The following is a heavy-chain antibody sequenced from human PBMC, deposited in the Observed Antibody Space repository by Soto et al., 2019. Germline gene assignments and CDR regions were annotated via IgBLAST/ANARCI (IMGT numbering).Heavy chain of an antibody. J-gene: IGHJ6*02. CDR2: ISWNSGSI. D-gene: IGHD3-3*02. V-gene: IGHV3-9*01. CDR1: GFTFSSYA. CDR3: AKDRLARPNYYYYGMDV. Sequence: PGGSLRLSCAASGFTFSSYAMSWVRQAPGKGLEWVSGISWNSGSIGYADSVKGRFTISRDNAKNSLYLQMNSLRAEDTALYYCAKDRLARPNYYYYGMDVWGQGTTVTVSS.